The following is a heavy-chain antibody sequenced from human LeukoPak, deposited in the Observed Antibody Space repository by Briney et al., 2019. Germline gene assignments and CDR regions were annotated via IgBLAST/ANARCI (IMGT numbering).Heavy chain of an antibody. CDR1: GFSFSSYA. D-gene: IGHD5-12*01. Sequence: GGALRLSRLDSGFSFSSYAMHWVRQAPREGLEYVPAISSNGGSTYYADSVKGRFTISRDNSKNTLYLQMSSLRAEDTAVYYCVKPRGENSGYDWDYWGQGTLVTVSS. CDR2: ISSNGGST. J-gene: IGHJ4*02. V-gene: IGHV3-64D*06. CDR3: VKPRGENSGYDWDY.